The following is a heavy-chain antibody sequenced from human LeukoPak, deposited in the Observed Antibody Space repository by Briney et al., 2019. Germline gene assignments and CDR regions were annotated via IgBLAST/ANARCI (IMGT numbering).Heavy chain of an antibody. J-gene: IGHJ4*02. D-gene: IGHD1-7*01. Sequence: PGGSLRLSCAASGFTFSGYAMTWVRQAPGKGPEWVSTISGSGGSAHYADSVKGRFTISRDNSKNTLYVQMNSLRAEDTAVYYCAKDQGNWKYVIDYWGQGTLVTVSS. CDR2: ISGSGGSA. CDR3: AKDQGNWKYVIDY. CDR1: GFTFSGYA. V-gene: IGHV3-23*01.